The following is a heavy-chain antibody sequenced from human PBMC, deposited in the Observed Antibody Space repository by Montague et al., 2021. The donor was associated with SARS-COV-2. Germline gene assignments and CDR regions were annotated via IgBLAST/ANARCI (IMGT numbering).Heavy chain of an antibody. CDR3: ARSQDCSTTSCHFDY. J-gene: IGHJ4*02. D-gene: IGHD2-2*01. CDR1: GYSISSGYC. CDR2: IYHSGST. Sequence: SETLSLTCTVSGYSISSGYCWGWIRQPPGKGLEWIGSIYHSGSTYYNPSLKSRVTISVDTSKDQFSLKLSSVTAADTAVYYCARSQDCSTTSCHFDYWGQGTLVTVSS. V-gene: IGHV4-38-2*02.